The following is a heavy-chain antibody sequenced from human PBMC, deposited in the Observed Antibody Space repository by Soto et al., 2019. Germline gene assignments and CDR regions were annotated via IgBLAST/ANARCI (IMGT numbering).Heavy chain of an antibody. CDR1: GYTFTGYY. CDR2: INPNSGGT. V-gene: IGHV1-2*02. J-gene: IGHJ3*02. CDR3: ARDRHCSSTSCYGGHDAFDI. Sequence: ASVKVSCKASGYTFTGYYMHWVRQAPGQGLGWMGWINPNSGGTNYAQKFQGRVTMTRDTSISTAYMELSRLRSDDTAVYYCARDRHCSSTSCYGGHDAFDIWGQGTMVTVS. D-gene: IGHD2-2*01.